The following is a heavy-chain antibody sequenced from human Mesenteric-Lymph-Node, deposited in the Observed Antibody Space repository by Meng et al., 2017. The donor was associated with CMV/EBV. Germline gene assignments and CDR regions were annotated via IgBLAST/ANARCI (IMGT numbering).Heavy chain of an antibody. Sequence: GESLKISCAASGFTFSSYYMNWVRQAPGKGLEWVSSISSSSIYIYYADSVKGRFTISRDNAKNSLYLQMNSLRAEDTAVYYCARGAPGRVIDYWGQGTLVTVSS. CDR1: GFTFSSYY. J-gene: IGHJ4*02. V-gene: IGHV3-21*01. D-gene: IGHD3-10*01. CDR3: ARGAPGRVIDY. CDR2: ISSSSIYI.